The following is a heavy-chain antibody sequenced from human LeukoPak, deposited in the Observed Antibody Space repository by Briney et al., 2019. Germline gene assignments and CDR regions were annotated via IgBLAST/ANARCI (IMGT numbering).Heavy chain of an antibody. CDR1: GGSISSSNW. CDR2: IYHSGST. Sequence: PSETLSLTCAVSGGSISSSNWWSWVRQPPGKGLEWIGEIYHSGSTNYNPSLKSRVTISVDTSKNQFSLKLSSVTAADTAVYYCASAINYYDSSGYYYYYFDYWGQGTLVTVSS. D-gene: IGHD3-22*01. J-gene: IGHJ4*02. CDR3: ASAINYYDSSGYYYYYFDY. V-gene: IGHV4-4*02.